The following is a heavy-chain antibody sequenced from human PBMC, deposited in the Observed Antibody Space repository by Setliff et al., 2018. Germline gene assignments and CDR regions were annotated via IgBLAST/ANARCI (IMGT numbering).Heavy chain of an antibody. D-gene: IGHD3-9*01. CDR2: IYYSGST. CDR3: ATHFSDYDILTGYYPFDY. J-gene: IGHJ4*02. CDR1: GGSISSSSYY. V-gene: IGHV4-39*01. Sequence: NPSETLSLTCTVSGGSISSSSYYWGWIRQPPGKGLEWIGSIYYSGSTYYNPSLKSRVTISVDTSKNQFSLKLSSVTAADTAVYYCATHFSDYDILTGYYPFDYWGQGTLVTVSS.